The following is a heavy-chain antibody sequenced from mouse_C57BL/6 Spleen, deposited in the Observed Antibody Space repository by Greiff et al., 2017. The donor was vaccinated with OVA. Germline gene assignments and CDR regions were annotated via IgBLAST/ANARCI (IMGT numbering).Heavy chain of an antibody. CDR3: ARAGYSGYDAGVYFDY. Sequence: VQLQESGAELVRPGASVKLSCKASGYTFTDYYINWVKQRPGQGLEWIARIYPGSGNTYYNEKFKGKATLTAEKSSSTAYMQLSSLTSEDSAVYFCARAGYSGYDAGVYFDYWGQGTTLTVSS. CDR2: IYPGSGNT. J-gene: IGHJ2*01. V-gene: IGHV1-76*01. D-gene: IGHD2-2*01. CDR1: GYTFTDYY.